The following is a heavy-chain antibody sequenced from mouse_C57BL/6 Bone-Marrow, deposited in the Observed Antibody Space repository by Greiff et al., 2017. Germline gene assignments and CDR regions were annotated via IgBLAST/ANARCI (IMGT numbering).Heavy chain of an antibody. D-gene: IGHD2-14*01. Sequence: EVHLVESGGGLVKPGGSLKLSCAASGFTFSDYGMHWVRQAPEKGLEWVAYISSGSSTIYYADTVKGRFTISRDNAKNTLFLQMTSLRSEDTAMYYCARSPLVRRGFDYWGQGTTLTVSS. CDR3: ARSPLVRRGFDY. V-gene: IGHV5-17*01. J-gene: IGHJ2*01. CDR1: GFTFSDYG. CDR2: ISSGSSTI.